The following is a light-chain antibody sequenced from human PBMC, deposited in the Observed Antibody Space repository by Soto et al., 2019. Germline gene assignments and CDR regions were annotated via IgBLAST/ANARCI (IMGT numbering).Light chain of an antibody. CDR3: SSYTSSILV. V-gene: IGLV2-14*01. J-gene: IGLJ3*02. CDR1: NSDVGGYNY. CDR2: EVS. Sequence: QSVLTQPASVSGSPGQSITISCTGTNSDVGGYNYVSWYQQYPGKAPKLMIYEVSNRPSGVSNRFSDSKSGNTASLTISGLQAEDEADYYCSSYTSSILVFGGGTQLTVL.